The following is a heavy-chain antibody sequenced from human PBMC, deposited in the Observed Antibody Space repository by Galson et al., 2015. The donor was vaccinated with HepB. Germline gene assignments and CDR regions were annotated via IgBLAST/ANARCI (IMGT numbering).Heavy chain of an antibody. CDR2: ISGSGGST. D-gene: IGHD3-10*01. Sequence: SLRLSCAASGFTFSSYATSWVRQAPGKGLEWVSAISGSGGSTYYADSVKGRFTISRDNSKNTLYLQMNSLRAEDTAVYYCAKNSPPSSGGSGSPAWFDYWGHGTLVTVSS. V-gene: IGHV3-23*01. CDR3: AKNSPPSSGGSGSPAWFDY. J-gene: IGHJ4*01. CDR1: GFTFSSYA.